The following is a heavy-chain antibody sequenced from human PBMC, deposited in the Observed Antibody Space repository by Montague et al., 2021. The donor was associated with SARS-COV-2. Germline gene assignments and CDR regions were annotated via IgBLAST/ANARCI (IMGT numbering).Heavy chain of an antibody. CDR1: GFSLSTSGMC. V-gene: IGHV2-70*01. Sequence: VKPTQTLTLTCTFSGFSLSTSGMCVSWIRQPPGKALEWLALIDWDDDKYYSTSLKTRLNISKDTSKNQVVLTMTNVDPVDTATYYCATTIYDYVWGTRVEFDYWGQGTLVTVSS. J-gene: IGHJ4*02. D-gene: IGHD3-16*01. CDR3: ATTIYDYVWGTRVEFDY. CDR2: IDWDDDK.